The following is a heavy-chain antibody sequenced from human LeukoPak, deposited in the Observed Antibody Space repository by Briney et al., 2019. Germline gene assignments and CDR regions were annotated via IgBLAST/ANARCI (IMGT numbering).Heavy chain of an antibody. CDR2: ISGSGGST. D-gene: IGHD3-9*01. V-gene: IGHV3-23*01. CDR3: AKCGDYDILTGYADY. CDR1: GFTFSSYA. J-gene: IGHJ4*02. Sequence: GGSLRLSCAASGFTFSSYAMSWVRQAPGKGLEWVSAISGSGGSTYYADSVKGRFTISRDNSKNTLYLQMNSLRAEDTAVYYCAKCGDYDILTGYADYWGQGTLVTVSS.